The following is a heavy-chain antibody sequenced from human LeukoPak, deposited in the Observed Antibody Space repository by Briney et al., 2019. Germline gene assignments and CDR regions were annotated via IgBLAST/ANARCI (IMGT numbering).Heavy chain of an antibody. V-gene: IGHV4-39*01. J-gene: IGHJ4*02. D-gene: IGHD6-19*01. CDR3: AWTAVAERYVFDY. Sequence: SETLSLTCTVSGGSISSSSYYWGWIRQPPGKGLEWIGSIYYSGSTYYNPSLKSRVTISVDTSKNQFSLKLSSVTAADTAVYYCAWTAVAERYVFDYWGQGTLVTVSS. CDR2: IYYSGST. CDR1: GGSISSSSYY.